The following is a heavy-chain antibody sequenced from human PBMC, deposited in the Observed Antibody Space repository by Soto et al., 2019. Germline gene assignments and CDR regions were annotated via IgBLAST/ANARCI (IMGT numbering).Heavy chain of an antibody. D-gene: IGHD5-12*01. J-gene: IGHJ4*02. CDR1: GFTFSSYG. CDR2: IWYDGSNK. CDR3: ARDYDNSGYDIYINY. Sequence: QVQLVESGGGVVQPGRSLRLSCAASGFTFSSYGMHWVRQAPGKGLEWVAVIWYDGSNKYYADSVKGRFTISRDNSKNTLYLQMNSLRAEDTAVYCCARDYDNSGYDIYINYWGQGTLVTVSS. V-gene: IGHV3-33*01.